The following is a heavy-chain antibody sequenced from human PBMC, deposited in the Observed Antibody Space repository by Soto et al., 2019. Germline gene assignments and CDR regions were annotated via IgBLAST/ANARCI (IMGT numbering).Heavy chain of an antibody. CDR1: GGGC. CDR2: IYHSGST. Sequence: GGGCWTSIRQPPGKGVEWIGHIYHSGSTIYNPSLQSRVTISIDTSKNEFSMNLNSMTAAVSSVYYCGIQNWSYFSASLVHGTLVTVS. D-gene: IGHD1-26*01. CDR3: GIQNWSYFSAS. V-gene: IGHV4-61*08. J-gene: IGHJ5*01.